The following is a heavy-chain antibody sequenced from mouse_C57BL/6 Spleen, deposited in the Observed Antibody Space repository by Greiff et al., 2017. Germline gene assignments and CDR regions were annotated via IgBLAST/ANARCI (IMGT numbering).Heavy chain of an antibody. CDR2: ISDGGSYT. CDR3: AREWATVFDY. Sequence: EVQLQESGGGLVKPGGSLKLSCAASGFTFSSYALSWVRQTPEKRLEWVATISDGGSYTYYPDNVKGRFTISRDNAKNNLYLQLSHLNSEDTAMYNCAREWATVFDYWGQGTTLTFSS. CDR1: GFTFSSYA. D-gene: IGHD1-1*01. J-gene: IGHJ2*01. V-gene: IGHV5-4*01.